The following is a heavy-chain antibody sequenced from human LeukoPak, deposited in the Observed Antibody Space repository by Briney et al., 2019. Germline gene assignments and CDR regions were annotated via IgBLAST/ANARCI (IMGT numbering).Heavy chain of an antibody. D-gene: IGHD3-16*01. V-gene: IGHV3-30*18. J-gene: IGHJ4*02. CDR1: GFAFSSYV. Sequence: PGGSLRLSCAASGFAFSSYVMNWVRQAPGKGLEWVAVISHDGIRQDYADSVKGRFTISRDKFKNTVYLQMNSLTAEDTAVYYCAKPGGGYFDSWGQGTLVTVSS. CDR2: ISHDGIRQ. CDR3: AKPGGGYFDS.